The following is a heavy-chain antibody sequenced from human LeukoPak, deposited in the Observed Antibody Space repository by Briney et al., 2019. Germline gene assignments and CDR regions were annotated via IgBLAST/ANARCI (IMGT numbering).Heavy chain of an antibody. Sequence: PSETLSLTCTVSGGSISSSSYYWGWIRQPPGKGLEWIGSIYYSGSTYYNPSLKSRVTISVDTSKNQFSLKLSSVTAADTAVYYCARGLIAARYWGQGTLVTVSS. CDR3: ARGLIAARY. J-gene: IGHJ4*02. CDR2: IYYSGST. D-gene: IGHD6-25*01. V-gene: IGHV4-39*07. CDR1: GGSISSSSYY.